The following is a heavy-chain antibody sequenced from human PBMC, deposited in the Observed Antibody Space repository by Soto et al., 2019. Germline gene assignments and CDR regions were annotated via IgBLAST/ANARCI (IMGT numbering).Heavy chain of an antibody. J-gene: IGHJ4*02. CDR2: IYHSGST. CDR1: GGSISSGTFS. CDR3: ARGEIYDY. V-gene: IGHV4-30-2*01. Sequence: QLQLHESGSGLVKPSQTLSLTCAVSGGSISSGTFSWSWIRQPPGKGLEWIGSIYHSGSTYYNPSLQCRVTISVDRSKNQFSLNLSSVTAADTAVYYCARGEIYDYWGQGTLVTVSS.